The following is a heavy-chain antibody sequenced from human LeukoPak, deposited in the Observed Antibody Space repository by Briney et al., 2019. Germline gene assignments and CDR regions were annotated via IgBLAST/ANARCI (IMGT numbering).Heavy chain of an antibody. V-gene: IGHV4-30-2*01. D-gene: IGHD6-6*01. CDR2: IYHSGST. CDR1: GGSISSGGYY. CDR3: ARENWRSKSIDFDS. Sequence: PSQTLSLTCTVSGGSISSGGYYWSWIRQPPGKGLEWIGYIYHSGSTYYNPSLKSRVTISVDTSKNQFSLRLSSVTAADTAAYFCARENWRSKSIDFDSWGQGTLVTVSS. J-gene: IGHJ4*02.